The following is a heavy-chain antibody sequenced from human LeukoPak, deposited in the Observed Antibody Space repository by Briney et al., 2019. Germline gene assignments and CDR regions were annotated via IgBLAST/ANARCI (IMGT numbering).Heavy chain of an antibody. CDR1: GGSISSDY. D-gene: IGHD6-19*01. J-gene: IGHJ4*02. CDR3: ARLRTAVAGADY. V-gene: IGHV4-59*08. Sequence: SETLSLTCTVSGGSISSDYWSWIRQPPGKGLEWIGYIYYSGSTNYNPSLKSRVTISVDTSRNQFSLKLSSVTAADTAVYYCARLRTAVAGADYWGQGTLVTVSS. CDR2: IYYSGST.